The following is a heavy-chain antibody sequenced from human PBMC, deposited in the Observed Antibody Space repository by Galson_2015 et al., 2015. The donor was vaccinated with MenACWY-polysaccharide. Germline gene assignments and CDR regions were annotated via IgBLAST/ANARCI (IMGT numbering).Heavy chain of an antibody. CDR3: ARDSHYNTLDY. J-gene: IGHJ4*02. V-gene: IGHV3-7*01. D-gene: IGHD1-1*01. CDR1: GFTFSSSW. Sequence: SLRLSCAVSGFTFSSSWMTWVRQAPGKGLEWVADIKEDGSVKNYVDSVRGRFTISRDNALNSVYLQVESLRAEDTAVYYCARDSHYNTLDYWGQGTLVAVSS. CDR2: IKEDGSVK.